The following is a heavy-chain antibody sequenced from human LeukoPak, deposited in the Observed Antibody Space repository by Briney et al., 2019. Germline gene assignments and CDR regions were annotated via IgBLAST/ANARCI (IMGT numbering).Heavy chain of an antibody. D-gene: IGHD4-17*01. Sequence: PPETLSLTCTVTGGSISSYSWSWVRQPPGKGLEWIGYIYYSGSTNYNPSRKSRVTISVDTSKNQFALKLSSVTAADTAVYYCARESFDYGFDYWGQGTLVTVSS. CDR2: IYYSGST. CDR3: ARESFDYGFDY. J-gene: IGHJ4*02. V-gene: IGHV4-59*01. CDR1: GGSISSYS.